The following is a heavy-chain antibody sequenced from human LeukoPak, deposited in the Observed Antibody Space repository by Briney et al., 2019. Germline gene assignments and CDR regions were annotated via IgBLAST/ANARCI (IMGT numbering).Heavy chain of an antibody. D-gene: IGHD3-22*01. CDR3: ARVRRVEDSSGYYFDP. V-gene: IGHV4-4*02. J-gene: IGHJ5*02. Sequence: NPSGTLSLTCAVSGGSISSSNWWSWVRQPPGKGLEWIGEIYHSGSTNYNPSLKSRVTISVDKSKNQFSLKLSSVTAADTAVYYCARVRRVEDSSGYYFDPWGQGTLVTVSS. CDR2: IYHSGST. CDR1: GGSISSSNW.